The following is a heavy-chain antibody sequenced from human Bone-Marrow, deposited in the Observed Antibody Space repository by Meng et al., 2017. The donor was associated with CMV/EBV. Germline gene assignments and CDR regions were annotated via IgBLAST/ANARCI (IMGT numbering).Heavy chain of an antibody. D-gene: IGHD3-3*01. CDR1: GFTFSSYW. Sequence: GEFLKISCAASGFTFSSYWMSWVRQAPGKGLEWVANIKQDGSEKYYVDSVKGRFTISRDNAKNSLYLQMNSLRAEDTAVYYCARQYYDFWSGYYNYGMDVWGPGNTVPVSS. CDR2: IKQDGSEK. CDR3: ARQYYDFWSGYYNYGMDV. V-gene: IGHV3-7*01. J-gene: IGHJ6*01.